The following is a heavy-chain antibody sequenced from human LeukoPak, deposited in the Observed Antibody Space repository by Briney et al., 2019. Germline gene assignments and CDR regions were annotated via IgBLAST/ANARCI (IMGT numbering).Heavy chain of an antibody. CDR1: GFNFNMFA. J-gene: IGHJ4*02. Sequence: PGGSLRLSCTGSGFNFNMFAMNWVRQAPGQGLEWVSGLSRGGGTTNYADSVKGRFTISRDKSKNMVFLQMNSLRPEDTAVYYCAKEQRIRHCSEGVRMEGYYFDYWGQGSLVTVSS. V-gene: IGHV3-23*01. CDR3: AKEQRIRHCSEGVRMEGYYFDY. D-gene: IGHD2-8*01. CDR2: LSRGGGTT.